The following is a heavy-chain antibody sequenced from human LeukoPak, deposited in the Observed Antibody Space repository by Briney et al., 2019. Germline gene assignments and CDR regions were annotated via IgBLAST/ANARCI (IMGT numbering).Heavy chain of an antibody. J-gene: IGHJ4*01. CDR3: ARDHRFAFDY. CDR2: IGISSGNT. CDR1: GFHFIDYS. Sequence: GGSLRLSCAASGFHFIDYSMNWVRQAPGKGLEWISYIGISSGNTKYADSVKGRFTISRDKARNSLYLQMNSLRVEDTAVYYCARDHRFAFDYWGHGTLVTVSS. V-gene: IGHV3-48*01.